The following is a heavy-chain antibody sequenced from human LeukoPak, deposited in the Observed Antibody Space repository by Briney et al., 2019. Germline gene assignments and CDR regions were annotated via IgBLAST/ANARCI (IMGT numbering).Heavy chain of an antibody. V-gene: IGHV1-69*13. Sequence: SLTVSCTASGGTFSSYAISWVRQAPGQGLEWMGGIIPIFSTANYAQQFQGRVTITADESTSTAYMELSSLRSEDTAVYYCAKRRAPYCSGGSCYPPDYYYYYGMDVWGQGTTVTVSS. CDR2: IIPIFSTA. J-gene: IGHJ6*02. CDR3: AKRRAPYCSGGSCYPPDYYYYYGMDV. D-gene: IGHD2-15*01. CDR1: GGTFSSYA.